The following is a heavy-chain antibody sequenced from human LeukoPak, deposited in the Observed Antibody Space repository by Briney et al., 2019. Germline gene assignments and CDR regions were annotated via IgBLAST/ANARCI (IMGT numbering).Heavy chain of an antibody. CDR3: ARDRAGTGYCSGGSCYSAGY. D-gene: IGHD2-15*01. CDR2: IIPIFGTA. CDR1: GGTFSSYA. J-gene: IGHJ4*02. Sequence: SVKVSCKASGGTFSSYAISWVRQAPGQGLEWMGGIIPIFGTANYAQKFQGRVTITADESTSTAYMELSSLSSEDTAVYYCARDRAGTGYCSGGSCYSAGYWGQGTLVTVSS. V-gene: IGHV1-69*13.